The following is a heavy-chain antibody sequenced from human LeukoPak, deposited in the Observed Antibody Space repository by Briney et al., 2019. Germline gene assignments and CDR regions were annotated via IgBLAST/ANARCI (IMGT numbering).Heavy chain of an antibody. D-gene: IGHD5-12*01. CDR3: ARELSWYSGYDLRPPAFDY. Sequence: ASVTVSCKASGYTFTSYGISWVRQAPGQGLEWMGGIIPIFGTANYAQKFQGRVTITADESTSTAYMELSSLRSEDTAVYYCARELSWYSGYDLRPPAFDYWGQGTLVTVSS. J-gene: IGHJ4*02. CDR1: GYTFTSYG. V-gene: IGHV1-69*13. CDR2: IIPIFGTA.